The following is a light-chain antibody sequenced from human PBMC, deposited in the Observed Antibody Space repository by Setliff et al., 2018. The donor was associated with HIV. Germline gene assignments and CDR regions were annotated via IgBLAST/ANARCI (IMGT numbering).Light chain of an antibody. V-gene: IGLV2-11*01. Sequence: QSVLAQPRSVSGSPGQSVTISCTGTSSDVGGYNFVSWYQQHPGKAPKFIIYDVNKRPSGVPDRFSGSKSGNTASLTISGLQPEDEADYYCCSHAGSFIYVFGTGTKV. J-gene: IGLJ1*01. CDR3: CSHAGSFIYV. CDR1: SSDVGGYNF. CDR2: DVN.